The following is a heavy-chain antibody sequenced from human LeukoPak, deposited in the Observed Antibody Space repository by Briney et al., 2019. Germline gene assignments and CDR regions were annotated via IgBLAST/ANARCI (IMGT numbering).Heavy chain of an antibody. CDR2: ISAYNGNT. J-gene: IGHJ4*02. CDR1: GYTFTSYG. CDR3: ARVPSCRRTYYYDSSGYQFDY. Sequence: ASVKVSCKXSGYTFTSYGISWVRQAPGQGLERMGRISAYNGNTNYAQKFQGRVTMTTDTPTSTAYMELRSLRSDDTAVYYCARVPSCRRTYYYDSSGYQFDYWGQGTLVTVSS. D-gene: IGHD3-22*01. V-gene: IGHV1-18*01.